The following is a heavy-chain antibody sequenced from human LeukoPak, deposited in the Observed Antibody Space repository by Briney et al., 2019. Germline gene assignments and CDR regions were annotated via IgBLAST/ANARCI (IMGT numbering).Heavy chain of an antibody. J-gene: IGHJ6*02. CDR1: GGSISSYY. V-gene: IGHV4-59*01. Sequence: SETLSLTCTVSGGSISSYYWSWIRQPPGKGLEWIGCIYYSGSTNYNPSLKSRVTISVDTSKNQFSLKLSSVTAADTAVYYCARDGYYGMDVWGQGTTVTVSS. CDR2: IYYSGST. CDR3: ARDGYYGMDV.